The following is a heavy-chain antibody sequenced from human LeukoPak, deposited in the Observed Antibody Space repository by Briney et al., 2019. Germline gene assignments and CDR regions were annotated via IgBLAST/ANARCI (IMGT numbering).Heavy chain of an antibody. D-gene: IGHD6-19*01. CDR3: ARERQWLVHYVFDY. CDR2: ISSSGSTI. Sequence: GGSLRLSCAASGFTFSDYYMSWIRQAPGKGLEWVSYISSSGSTIYYADSVKGRFTISRDNAKKSLYLQMNSLRAEDTAVYYCARERQWLVHYVFDYWGQGTLVTVSS. V-gene: IGHV3-11*01. J-gene: IGHJ4*02. CDR1: GFTFSDYY.